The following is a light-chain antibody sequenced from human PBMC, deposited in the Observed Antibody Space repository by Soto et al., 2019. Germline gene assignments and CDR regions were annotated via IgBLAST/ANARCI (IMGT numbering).Light chain of an antibody. J-gene: IGKJ2*01. CDR2: AAS. Sequence: EIVLTQFPGTLSLSPGERATLSCRPSQSLSSSYLVWYQQKPGQAPRLLIYAASRRATGIPDRFSGSESATEYTRTISRLEPEDSAVYYCQQQGTFGQGTKLEIK. CDR1: QSLSSSY. V-gene: IGKV3-20*01. CDR3: QQQGT.